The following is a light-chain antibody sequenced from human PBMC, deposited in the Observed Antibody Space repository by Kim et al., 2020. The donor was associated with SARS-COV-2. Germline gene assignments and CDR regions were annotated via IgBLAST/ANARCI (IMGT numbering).Light chain of an antibody. J-gene: IGKJ3*01. V-gene: IGKV1-39*01. CDR3: QQSYIPPFT. Sequence: DIQMTQSPSSLSASVGDRVTITCRTTQSISSHLNWYQQKLGRAPKLLISAASTLQGGVPSRFSGSGSETDFTLTISSLQPEDFATYFCQQSYIPPFTFGPGTKVDIK. CDR1: QSISSH. CDR2: AAS.